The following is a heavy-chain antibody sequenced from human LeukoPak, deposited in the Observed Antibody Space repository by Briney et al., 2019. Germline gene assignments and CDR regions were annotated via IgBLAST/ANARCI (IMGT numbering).Heavy chain of an antibody. V-gene: IGHV4-39*01. Sequence: SETLSLTCTVSGGSISSSSYYWGWIRQPPGKGLEWIGSIYYSGSTYHNPSLKSRVTISVDTSKNQFSLKLSSVTAADTAVYYCARHVAEMATMGFDYWGQGTLVTVSS. D-gene: IGHD5-24*01. CDR1: GGSISSSSYY. CDR3: ARHVAEMATMGFDY. J-gene: IGHJ4*02. CDR2: IYYSGST.